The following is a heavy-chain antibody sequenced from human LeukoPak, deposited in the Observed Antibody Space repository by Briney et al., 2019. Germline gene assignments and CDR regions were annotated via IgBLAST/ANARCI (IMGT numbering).Heavy chain of an antibody. Sequence: ASVKVSCKASGYTFSGYYMHWMRQAPGQGPEWMGWIKIGEGTTHSAQKFQDRVSMTRDRSSNTAFLELRSLRSDDTAVYFCSRSFYSSSWYYFDLWGQGTLVTVSS. V-gene: IGHV1/OR15-2*02. CDR1: GYTFSGYY. D-gene: IGHD6-13*01. J-gene: IGHJ4*02. CDR2: IKIGEGTT. CDR3: SRSFYSSSWYYFDL.